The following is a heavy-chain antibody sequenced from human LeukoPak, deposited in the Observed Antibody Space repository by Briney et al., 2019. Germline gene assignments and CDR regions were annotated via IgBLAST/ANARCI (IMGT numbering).Heavy chain of an antibody. CDR2: IYYSGST. D-gene: IGHD1-1*01. J-gene: IGHJ4*02. CDR1: GGSISSSSYY. V-gene: IGHV4-39*01. Sequence: SETLSLTCTVSGGSISSSSYYWGWIRQPPRKGLEWIGSIYYSGSTYYNPSLKSRVTISVDTSKNQFSLKLSSVTAADTAVYYCARHVRGTTRNYYFDYWGQGTLVTVSS. CDR3: ARHVRGTTRNYYFDY.